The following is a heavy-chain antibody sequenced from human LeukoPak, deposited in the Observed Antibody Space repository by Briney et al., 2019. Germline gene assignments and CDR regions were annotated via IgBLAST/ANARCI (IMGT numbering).Heavy chain of an antibody. V-gene: IGHV6-1*01. CDR2: TYYGSKWYN. Sequence: SQTLSLTCALSGDIVSSYSAAWRWIRQSPSRGLEWLGRTYYGSKWYNDYAVSVKSRITINPDTSKNQFSLQLTSVTPEDTAVYYCARSGGHDAFDIWGQGTMVTVSS. CDR1: GDIVSSYSAA. D-gene: IGHD4-23*01. J-gene: IGHJ3*02. CDR3: ARSGGHDAFDI.